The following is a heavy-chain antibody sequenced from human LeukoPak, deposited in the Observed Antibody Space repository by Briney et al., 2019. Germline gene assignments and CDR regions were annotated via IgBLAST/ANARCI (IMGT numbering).Heavy chain of an antibody. D-gene: IGHD3-10*01. CDR1: GYTFTSYY. Sequence: ASVKVSCKASGYTFTSYYMHWVLQAPGQGLESRGIINPSGGSTSYAQKLQGRVTITSHMSTSTVHLELSVLRSEETAVYYCAREPIYRSGSYYRIKAYYYYYMDVWGKGTTFTVSS. CDR2: INPSGGST. CDR3: AREPIYRSGSYYRIKAYYYYYMDV. J-gene: IGHJ6*03. V-gene: IGHV1-46*01.